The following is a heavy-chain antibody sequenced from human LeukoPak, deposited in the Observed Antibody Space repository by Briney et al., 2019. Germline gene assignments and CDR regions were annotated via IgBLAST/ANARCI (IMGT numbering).Heavy chain of an antibody. J-gene: IGHJ4*02. D-gene: IGHD3-22*01. Sequence: SETLSLTCAVYGGSFSGYYWTWIRQPPGKGLEWIGEINHSGSTNYNPSLKSRVTISVDTSKNQFSLKLSSVTAADTAVYYCARRFPFDSSGYFDYWGQGTLVTVSS. CDR2: INHSGST. CDR1: GGSFSGYY. V-gene: IGHV4-34*01. CDR3: ARRFPFDSSGYFDY.